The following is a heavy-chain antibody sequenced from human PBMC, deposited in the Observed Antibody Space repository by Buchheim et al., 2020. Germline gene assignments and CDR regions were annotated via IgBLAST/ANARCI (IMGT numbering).Heavy chain of an antibody. CDR3: ASTIMITFGGVPPLPGY. J-gene: IGHJ4*02. D-gene: IGHD3-16*01. CDR1: GFTFSSYA. CDR2: ISYDGSNK. Sequence: QVQLVESGGGVVQPGRSLRLSCAASGFTFSSYAMHWVRQAPGKGLEWVAVISYDGSNKYYADSVKGRFTISRDNSKNTLYLQMNSLRAEDTAVYYCASTIMITFGGVPPLPGYWGQGTL. V-gene: IGHV3-30-3*01.